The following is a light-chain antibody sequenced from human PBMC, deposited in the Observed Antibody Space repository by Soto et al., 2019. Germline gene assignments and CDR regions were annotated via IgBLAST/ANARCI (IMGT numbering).Light chain of an antibody. CDR1: QSISSW. Sequence: DIQMTQSPSTLSASVGDRVTITCRASQSISSWLAWYQQKPGKAPKLLIYDASSLESGVPSRFSGSGSGTEVTLTSSSRQPDEFATYHCQQYNSYPLTFGPGTKVDL. V-gene: IGKV1-5*01. CDR3: QQYNSYPLT. J-gene: IGKJ3*01. CDR2: DAS.